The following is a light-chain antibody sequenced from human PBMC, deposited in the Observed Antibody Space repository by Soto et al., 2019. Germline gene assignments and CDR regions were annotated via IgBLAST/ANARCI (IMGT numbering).Light chain of an antibody. CDR2: AAS. Sequence: DIPLTPSPSFLSASLEDRVTLTCRASQGISSYLAWYQQKPGKAPKLLIYAASTLQSGVPSRFSGSGSGTEFTLTISSLQPEDFATYYCQQLNSYPLTFGGGTKVDIK. CDR3: QQLNSYPLT. V-gene: IGKV1-9*01. J-gene: IGKJ4*01. CDR1: QGISSY.